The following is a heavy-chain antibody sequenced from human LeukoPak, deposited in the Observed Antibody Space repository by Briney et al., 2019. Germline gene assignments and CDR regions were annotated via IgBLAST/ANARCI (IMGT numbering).Heavy chain of an antibody. CDR1: GFTFSSYA. V-gene: IGHV3-23*01. J-gene: IGHJ4*02. CDR3: AKASLSPRYSSSWTTFDY. D-gene: IGHD6-13*01. CDR2: ISGSGGST. Sequence: PGGSLRLSCAASGFTFSSYAMSWVRQAPGKGLEWVSAISGSGGSTYHADSVKGRFTISRDNSKNTLYLQMNSLRAEDTAVYYCAKASLSPRYSSSWTTFDYWGQGTLVTVSS.